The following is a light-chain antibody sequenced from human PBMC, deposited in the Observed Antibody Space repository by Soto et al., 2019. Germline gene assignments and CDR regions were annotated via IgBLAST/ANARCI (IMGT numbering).Light chain of an antibody. CDR1: QSVSSN. V-gene: IGKV3-15*01. J-gene: IGKJ2*01. CDR2: GAS. Sequence: EIVMTQSPATLSVSPGERATLSCRASQSVSSNLAWYQQRPGQAPRLLIYGASTRATGIPARLSGSGSGTVVTITISSLQSDEFAVYYCQQHHNWPFTFGQGTKLAIK. CDR3: QQHHNWPFT.